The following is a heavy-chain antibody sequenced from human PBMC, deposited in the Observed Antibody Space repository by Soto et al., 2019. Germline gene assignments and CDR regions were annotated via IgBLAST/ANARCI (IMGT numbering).Heavy chain of an antibody. CDR2: INQDGDAK. CDR3: ASNCRHDY. J-gene: IGHJ4*02. V-gene: IGHV3-7*01. Sequence: EVQLVESGGDLVQPGGSLRLSCAASGFNFSAYWMSWVRQAPGKGLEWVANINQDGDAKNYVDSLKGRFTISRDNAKNSLYLQMTSLRAEDTAMYYCASNCRHDYWGQGALVAVSS. D-gene: IGHD1-1*01. CDR1: GFNFSAYW.